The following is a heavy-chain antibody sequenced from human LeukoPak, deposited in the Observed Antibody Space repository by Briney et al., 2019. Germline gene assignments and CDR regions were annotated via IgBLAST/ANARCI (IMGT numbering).Heavy chain of an antibody. CDR1: GYTFTGYY. Sequence: ASVKVSCKASGYTFTGYYMHWVRQAPGQGLEWMGWINPNSGGTNYAQKFQSRVTMTRDTSISTAYMELSRLRSDDTAVYYCARALPTYGSGSLWWFDPWGQGTLVTVSS. D-gene: IGHD3-10*01. CDR2: INPNSGGT. CDR3: ARALPTYGSGSLWWFDP. J-gene: IGHJ5*02. V-gene: IGHV1-2*02.